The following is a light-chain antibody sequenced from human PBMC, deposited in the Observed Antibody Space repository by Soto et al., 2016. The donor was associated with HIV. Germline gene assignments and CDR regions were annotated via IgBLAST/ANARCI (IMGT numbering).Light chain of an antibody. CDR3: QVWDSSTDHVI. J-gene: IGLJ2*01. V-gene: IGLV3-21*03. CDR1: NIGSKS. CDR2: DDT. Sequence: SYELTQPPSVSVAPGKTATITCEGTNIGSKSVHWYRQKPGQAPVLFVYDDTDRPSGIPERFSGSNSGNTATLTISSVEGGDEADYYCQVWDSSTDHVIFGGGTKLTVL.